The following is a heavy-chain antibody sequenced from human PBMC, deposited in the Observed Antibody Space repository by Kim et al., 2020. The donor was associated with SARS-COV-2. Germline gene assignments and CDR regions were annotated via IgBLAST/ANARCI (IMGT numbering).Heavy chain of an antibody. CDR3: ARGRPKQYSSSSGYFDY. Sequence: SETLSLTCAVYGGSFSGYYWSWIRQPPGKGLEWIGEINHSGSTNYNPSLKSRVTISVDTSKNQFSLKLSSVTAADTAVYYCARGRPKQYSSSSGYFDYWG. CDR1: GGSFSGYY. D-gene: IGHD6-6*01. J-gene: IGHJ4*01. V-gene: IGHV4-34*01. CDR2: INHSGST.